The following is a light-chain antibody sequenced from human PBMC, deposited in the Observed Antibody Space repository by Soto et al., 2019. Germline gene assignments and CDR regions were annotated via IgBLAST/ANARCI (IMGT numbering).Light chain of an antibody. Sequence: EIVLTQSPGTLSLSPGERATLSCRASQSVSSYLAWYQQKPGQAPRLLIYGASSRATGIPDRFSGSGSGTHFTLSISRLEPADFAVYYCQQYGSSPRTFGPGTKVDIK. J-gene: IGKJ3*01. CDR3: QQYGSSPRT. V-gene: IGKV3-20*01. CDR2: GAS. CDR1: QSVSSY.